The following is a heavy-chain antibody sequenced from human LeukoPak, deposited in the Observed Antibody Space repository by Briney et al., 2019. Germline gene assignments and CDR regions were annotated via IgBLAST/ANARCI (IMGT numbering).Heavy chain of an antibody. Sequence: PSETLSLTCTVSGGSISSGGYYWSWIRQHPGKGLEWIGYIYYSGSTYYNPSLKSRVTISVDTSKNQFSLKLSSVTAADTAVYYCARGPVAAAGRPFVYWGQGTLVTVSS. J-gene: IGHJ4*02. V-gene: IGHV4-31*03. CDR3: ARGPVAAAGRPFVY. D-gene: IGHD6-13*01. CDR2: IYYSGST. CDR1: GGSISSGGYY.